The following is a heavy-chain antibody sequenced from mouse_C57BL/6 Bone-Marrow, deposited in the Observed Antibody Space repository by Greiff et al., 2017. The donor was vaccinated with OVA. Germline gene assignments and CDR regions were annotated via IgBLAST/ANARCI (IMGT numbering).Heavy chain of an antibody. V-gene: IGHV1-18*01. D-gene: IGHD1-1*01. CDR3: ARGYGSSYGAMDY. CDR2: INPNNGGT. J-gene: IGHJ4*01. Sequence: VQLKESGPELVKPGASVKIPCKASGYTFTDYNMDWVKQSHGKSLEWIGDINPNNGGTIYNQKFKGKATLTVDKSSSTAYMELRSLTSEDTAVYYCARGYGSSYGAMDYWGRGTSVTVSS. CDR1: GYTFTDYN.